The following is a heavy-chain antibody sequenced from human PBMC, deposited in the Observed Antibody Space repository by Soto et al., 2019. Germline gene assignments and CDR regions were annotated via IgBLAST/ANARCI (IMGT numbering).Heavy chain of an antibody. Sequence: EVQLVESGGGLIQPGGSLRLACAASGFSVSSNYMSWVRQAPGKGLEWVSVIYTGGSTHYADSVEGRFTISRDISKNTRYPQMNSHTAEDTAVYYCAREPGGIALAGTIWGQGNVFIFSS. D-gene: IGHD6-19*01. CDR1: GFSVSSNY. CDR2: IYTGGST. J-gene: IGHJ4*02. CDR3: AREPGGIALAGTI. V-gene: IGHV3-53*01.